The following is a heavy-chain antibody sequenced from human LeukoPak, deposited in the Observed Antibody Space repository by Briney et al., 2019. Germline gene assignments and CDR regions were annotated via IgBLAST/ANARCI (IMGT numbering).Heavy chain of an antibody. J-gene: IGHJ5*02. D-gene: IGHD1-7*01. CDR1: GGTISSGGYY. Sequence: SQTLSLTCTVSGGTISSGGYYWSWIRQHPGKGLESIGYIYYSGSTYYNPSLKSRVTLSVDTSKNQFSLKLTSVTAADTAVYYCARDFHLTGATSRWFDPWGQGTLVTVSS. CDR2: IYYSGST. V-gene: IGHV4-31*03. CDR3: ARDFHLTGATSRWFDP.